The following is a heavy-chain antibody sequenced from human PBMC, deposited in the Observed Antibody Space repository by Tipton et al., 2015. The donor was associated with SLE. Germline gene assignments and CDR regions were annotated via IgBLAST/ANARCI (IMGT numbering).Heavy chain of an antibody. J-gene: IGHJ6*03. D-gene: IGHD3-3*01. CDR3: ARVLRFLEWSRGDYSFSYMDV. Sequence: TLSLTCTVSGGSISSSSYYWGWIRQPPGKGLEWIGNLYYGGNTDYNPSLMSRVTISADATKNQFSLKLSSVTAADTAVYYCARVLRFLEWSRGDYSFSYMDVWGKGTTVTVSS. CDR1: GGSISSSSYY. CDR2: LYYGGNT. V-gene: IGHV4-39*07.